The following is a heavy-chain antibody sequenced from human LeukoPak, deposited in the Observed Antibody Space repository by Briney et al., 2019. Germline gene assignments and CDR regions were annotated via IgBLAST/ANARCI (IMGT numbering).Heavy chain of an antibody. Sequence: PSETLSLTCAVYGGSFSGYYWSWIRQPPGKGLEWIGSIYYSGSTYYNPSLKSRVTISVDTSKNQFSLKLSSVTAADTAVYYCARLNYYDSSGQRGGWDYWGQGTLVTVSS. CDR3: ARLNYYDSSGQRGGWDY. J-gene: IGHJ4*02. V-gene: IGHV4-34*01. CDR1: GGSFSGYY. CDR2: IYYSGST. D-gene: IGHD3-22*01.